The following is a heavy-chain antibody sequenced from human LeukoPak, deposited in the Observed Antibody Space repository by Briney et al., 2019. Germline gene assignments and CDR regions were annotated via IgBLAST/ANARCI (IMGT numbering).Heavy chain of an antibody. Sequence: ASVKVSCKASGYTCTGYYMHWVRQATGQGLEWMGWINPNSGGTNYAQKFQGWVTMTRDTSISTAYMELSRLRSDDTAVYYCARGRYDFWSGASPFDYWGQGTLVTVSS. CDR3: ARGRYDFWSGASPFDY. V-gene: IGHV1-2*04. J-gene: IGHJ4*02. CDR2: INPNSGGT. CDR1: GYTCTGYY. D-gene: IGHD3-3*01.